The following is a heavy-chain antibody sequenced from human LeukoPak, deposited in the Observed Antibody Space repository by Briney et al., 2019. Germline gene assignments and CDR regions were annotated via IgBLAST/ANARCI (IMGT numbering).Heavy chain of an antibody. D-gene: IGHD5-18*01. CDR2: IYTIGST. CDR1: GCSFSSYY. V-gene: IGHV4-4*07. Sequence: PSETLSLTWTASGCSFSSYYWSWIRQPAGKGLEWIGRIYTIGSTNYNPSLKSRVTMSVDTSKNQSSLKLSSETAADTAVNYCARDVGYSYGSRYGMDVWGQGTTVTVSS. J-gene: IGHJ6*02. CDR3: ARDVGYSYGSRYGMDV.